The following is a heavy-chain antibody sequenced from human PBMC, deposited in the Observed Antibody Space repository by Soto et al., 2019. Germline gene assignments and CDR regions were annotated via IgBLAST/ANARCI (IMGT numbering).Heavy chain of an antibody. J-gene: IGHJ4*02. CDR1: GFTFSNYA. V-gene: IGHV3-23*01. Sequence: GGSLRLSCAASGFTFSNYAMSWVRQAPGKGLEWVSAISSSGDSPYYADSVKGRFTVSRDNSKNTLYLQMNSLRVEDTAIYYCAKVGPSVTTGSSSYFDYWGQGTLVTVSS. CDR3: AKVGPSVTTGSSSYFDY. CDR2: ISSSGDSP. D-gene: IGHD4-17*01.